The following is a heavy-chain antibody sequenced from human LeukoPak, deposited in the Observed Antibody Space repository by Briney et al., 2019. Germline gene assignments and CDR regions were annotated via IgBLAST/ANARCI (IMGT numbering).Heavy chain of an antibody. J-gene: IGHJ5*02. Sequence: SETLSLTCTVSGGSISSYYWSRIRQPPGKGLEWIGYIYYSGSTNYNPSLKSRVTISVDTSKNRFSLKLSSVTAADTAVYYCARAISSPNANWFDPWGQGTLVTVSS. CDR2: IYYSGST. D-gene: IGHD6-6*01. V-gene: IGHV4-59*01. CDR3: ARAISSPNANWFDP. CDR1: GGSISSYY.